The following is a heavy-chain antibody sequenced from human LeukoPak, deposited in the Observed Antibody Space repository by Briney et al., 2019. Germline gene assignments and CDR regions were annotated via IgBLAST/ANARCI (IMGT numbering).Heavy chain of an antibody. V-gene: IGHV1-2*02. CDR1: GYTFTGYY. CDR2: INPNSGGT. J-gene: IGHJ4*02. CDR3: ARGSDDFWSGYSPSY. D-gene: IGHD3-3*01. Sequence: ASVTVSCKASGYTFTGYYMHWLRQAPGQGLEWMGWINPNSGGTNYAQKFQGRVTMTRDTSISTAYMELSRLRSDDTAVYYCARGSDDFWSGYSPSYWGQGTLVTVSS.